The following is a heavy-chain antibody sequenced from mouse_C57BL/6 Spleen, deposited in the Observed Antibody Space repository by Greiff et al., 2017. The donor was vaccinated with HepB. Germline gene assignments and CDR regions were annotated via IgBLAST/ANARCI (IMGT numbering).Heavy chain of an antibody. J-gene: IGHJ2*01. V-gene: IGHV1-19*01. CDR3: AREESTTAAPFFDY. CDR2: INPYNGGT. D-gene: IGHD1-2*01. Sequence: VQLQQSGPVLVKPGASVKMSCKASGYTFTDYYMNWVKQSHGKSLEWIGVINPYNGGTSYNQKFKGKATLTVDKSSSTAYMELNSLTSEDSAVYYCAREESTTAAPFFDYWGQGTTLTVSS. CDR1: GYTFTDYY.